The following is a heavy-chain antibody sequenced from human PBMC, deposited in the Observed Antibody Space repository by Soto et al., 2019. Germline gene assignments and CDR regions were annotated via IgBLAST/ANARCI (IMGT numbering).Heavy chain of an antibody. D-gene: IGHD4-17*01. CDR2: IYYSGST. V-gene: IGHV4-59*01. CDR3: ARDDYGDYQFDY. J-gene: IGHJ4*02. CDR1: GGSISSYY. Sequence: SETLSLTCTVSGGSISSYYWGWIRQPPGKGLEWIAYIYYSGSTSYNPSLSSRVTMSADTSKNQFSLNLSSVTAADTAVYYCARDDYGDYQFDYWGQGTLVTVSS.